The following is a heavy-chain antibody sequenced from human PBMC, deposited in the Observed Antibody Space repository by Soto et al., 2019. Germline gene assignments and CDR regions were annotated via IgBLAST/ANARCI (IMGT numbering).Heavy chain of an antibody. Sequence: GASVKVSCKASGGTFSSYAISWVRQAPGQGLEWMGGIIPIFGTANYAQKFQGRVTITADESTSTAYMELRSLRSDDTAVYYCARSDSSGYYFWFDPWGQGTLVTVSS. CDR1: GGTFSSYA. CDR3: ARSDSSGYYFWFDP. V-gene: IGHV1-69*13. J-gene: IGHJ5*02. CDR2: IIPIFGTA. D-gene: IGHD3-22*01.